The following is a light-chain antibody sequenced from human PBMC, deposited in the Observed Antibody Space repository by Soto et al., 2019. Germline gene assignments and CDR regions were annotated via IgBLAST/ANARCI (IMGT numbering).Light chain of an antibody. CDR3: QQGYSPLLT. V-gene: IGKV1-39*01. J-gene: IGKJ4*01. CDR2: ATS. CDR1: QSIASS. Sequence: DIQMTQSPSSLSASVGDRVTITCRASQSIASSLNWLQLKPGKAPKLLLYATSTLQSWVPSRFSGSGSGSHFTLTISSLQPEDSAVYFCQQGYSPLLTFGGGTRVEIK.